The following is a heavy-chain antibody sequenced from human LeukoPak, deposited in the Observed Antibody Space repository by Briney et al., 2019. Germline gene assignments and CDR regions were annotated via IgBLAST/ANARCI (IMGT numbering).Heavy chain of an antibody. V-gene: IGHV3-7*01. J-gene: IGHJ4*02. CDR3: ARNARSYRVDYFDY. D-gene: IGHD1-26*01. Sequence: GGSLRLSCEASGFTFSSYWMSWVRQAPGKGLDWVANIKQDGSEKYYVDSVKGRFTISRDNAKNSLYLQMNSLRAEDTAVYYCARNARSYRVDYFDYWGQGTLVTVSS. CDR1: GFTFSSYW. CDR2: IKQDGSEK.